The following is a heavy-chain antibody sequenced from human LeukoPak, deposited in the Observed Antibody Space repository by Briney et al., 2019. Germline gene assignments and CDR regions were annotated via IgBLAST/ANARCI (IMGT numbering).Heavy chain of an antibody. CDR3: AKGPYYYDSSGPHFPDY. CDR2: ISYDGSNQ. Sequence: GRSLRLLCAASGFTFRSYGMHWVRQAPGKGLEWVAVISYDGSNQYYADSVKGRFTISRDNSKNTLYLQMNSLRAEDTAVYYCAKGPYYYDSSGPHFPDYWGQGTLVTVSS. V-gene: IGHV3-30*18. CDR1: GFTFRSYG. J-gene: IGHJ4*02. D-gene: IGHD3-22*01.